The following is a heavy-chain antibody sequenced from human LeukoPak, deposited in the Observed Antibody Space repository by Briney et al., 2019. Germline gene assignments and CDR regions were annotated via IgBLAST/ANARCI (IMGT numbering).Heavy chain of an antibody. J-gene: IGHJ1*01. CDR3: ARDHYYDSSGYTFRH. V-gene: IGHV4-59*01. D-gene: IGHD3-22*01. CDR2: IYYSGST. CDR1: GGSISNYY. Sequence: SETLSLTCTVSGGSISNYYWSWIRQSPGKGLEWIGYIYYSGSTNYNPSLKSRVTISIDTSKSQFSLKLSSVTAADTAVYYCARDHYYDSSGYTFRHWGQGTLVSVSS.